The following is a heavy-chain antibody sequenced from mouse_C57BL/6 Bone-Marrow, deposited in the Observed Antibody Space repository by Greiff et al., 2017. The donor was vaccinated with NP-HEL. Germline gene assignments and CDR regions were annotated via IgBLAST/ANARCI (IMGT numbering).Heavy chain of an antibody. D-gene: IGHD1-1*01. V-gene: IGHV1-64*01. Sequence: QVQLQQPGAELVKPGASVKLSCKASGYTFTSYWMHWVKQRPGQGLEWIGMIHPNSGSTNYNEKFKSKATLTVDKSSSTAYMQLSSLTSEDSAVYYCARYYYGSSDWYFDVWGTGTTVTVSP. CDR3: ARYYYGSSDWYFDV. J-gene: IGHJ1*03. CDR2: IHPNSGST. CDR1: GYTFTSYW.